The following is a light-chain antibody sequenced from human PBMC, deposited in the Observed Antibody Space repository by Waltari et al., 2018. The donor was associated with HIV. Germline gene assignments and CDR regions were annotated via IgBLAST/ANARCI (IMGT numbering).Light chain of an antibody. Sequence: SVLTQPPSASGPPGQRVTISCSGSTSNLGSNDVFWYQHLPGAAPQLLIHRNNQRPSGVPDRFSGSTSGTSASLAISGLRSEDEADYYCVAWDDSLRGVVFGGGTKVAAL. J-gene: IGLJ2*01. CDR2: RNN. CDR1: TSNLGSND. V-gene: IGLV1-47*01. CDR3: VAWDDSLRGVV.